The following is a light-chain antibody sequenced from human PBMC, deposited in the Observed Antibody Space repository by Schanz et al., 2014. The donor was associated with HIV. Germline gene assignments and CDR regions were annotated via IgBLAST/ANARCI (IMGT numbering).Light chain of an antibody. J-gene: IGLJ2*01. CDR2: GNT. V-gene: IGLV1-40*01. Sequence: QSVLTQPPSVSGAPGQRVTISCTGSRSNIGAGYDVHWYQQLPGTAPKLLIYGNTNRPSGVPDRFSGSKSGTSASLAITGLQADDEAIYYCQSYDDSLNAVVFGGGTKLTVL. CDR3: QSYDDSLNAVV. CDR1: RSNIGAGYD.